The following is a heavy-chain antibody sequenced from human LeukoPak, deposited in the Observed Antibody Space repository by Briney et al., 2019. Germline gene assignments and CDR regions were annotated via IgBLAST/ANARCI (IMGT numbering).Heavy chain of an antibody. J-gene: IGHJ3*02. D-gene: IGHD3-3*01. CDR2: ISSSSSYI. CDR1: GFTFSSYS. Sequence: GGSLRLSCAASGFTFSSYSMNWVRQAPGKGLEWVSSISSSSSYIYYADSVKGRFTISRDNAKNSLYLQMNSLRAEDTAVYYCARTGPDYDSYAFDIWGQGTMVTVSS. V-gene: IGHV3-21*01. CDR3: ARTGPDYDSYAFDI.